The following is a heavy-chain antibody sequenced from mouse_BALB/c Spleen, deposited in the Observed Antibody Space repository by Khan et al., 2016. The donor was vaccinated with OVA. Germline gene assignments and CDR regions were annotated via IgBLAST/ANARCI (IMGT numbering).Heavy chain of an antibody. CDR2: IGPGSSNT. CDR1: GYTFTSYW. CDR3: ASEKYYCRSCCAMDY. Sequence: DLVKPGASVKLSCKASGYTFTSYWLHWIKQRPGQGLEWIGRIGPGSSNTYYHEMFKGKATLTVDTSSSTAYIQLSSLSSEYSAVYFCASEKYYCRSCCAMDYWGEGTSVTVSA. D-gene: IGHD1-1*01. J-gene: IGHJ4*01. V-gene: IGHV1S41*01.